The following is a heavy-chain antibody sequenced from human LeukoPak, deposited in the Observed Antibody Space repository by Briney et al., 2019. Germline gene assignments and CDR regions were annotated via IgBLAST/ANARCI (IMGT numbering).Heavy chain of an antibody. J-gene: IGHJ4*02. CDR1: GGSFSGYY. V-gene: IGHV4-34*01. CDR3: ARRLGNYYDSSGYWGY. Sequence: PSETLSLTCAVYGGSFSGYYWSWIRQPPGKGLEWIGEINHSGSTNYNPSLKSRVTTSVDTSKNQFSLKLSSVTAADTAVYYCARRLGNYYDSSGYWGYWGQGTLVTVSS. CDR2: INHSGST. D-gene: IGHD3-22*01.